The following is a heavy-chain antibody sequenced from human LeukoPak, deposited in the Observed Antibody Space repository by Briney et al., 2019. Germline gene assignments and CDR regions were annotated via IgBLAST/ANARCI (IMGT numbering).Heavy chain of an antibody. CDR2: IYTSGST. V-gene: IGHV4-4*07. Sequence: SETLSLTCTVSGGSISGYYWSWIRQPAGKGLEWIGRIYTSGSTNYNPSLKSRVTMSVDTSKNQFSLKLSSVTAADTAVYYCAREVRDGYNPYYFDYWGQGTLVTVSS. D-gene: IGHD5-24*01. CDR1: GGSISGYY. CDR3: AREVRDGYNPYYFDY. J-gene: IGHJ4*02.